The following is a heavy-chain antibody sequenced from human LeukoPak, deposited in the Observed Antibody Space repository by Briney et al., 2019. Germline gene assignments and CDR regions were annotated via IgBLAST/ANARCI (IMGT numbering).Heavy chain of an antibody. Sequence: ASVKVSCKASGGTFSRYAISWVRQAPGQGLEWMGRIIPILGIANYAQKFQGRVTITADKSTSTAYMELSSLRSEDTAVYYCARDEDSSVVVVAATPTLGYWGQGTLVTVSS. J-gene: IGHJ4*02. CDR1: GGTFSRYA. CDR3: ARDEDSSVVVVAATPTLGY. D-gene: IGHD2-15*01. V-gene: IGHV1-69*04. CDR2: IIPILGIA.